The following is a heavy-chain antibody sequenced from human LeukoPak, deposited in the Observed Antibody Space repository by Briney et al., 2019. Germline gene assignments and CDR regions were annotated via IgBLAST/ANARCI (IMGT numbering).Heavy chain of an antibody. Sequence: GGSLRLSCVASGFTFSTYAMSWVRQAPGKGLEWVSAISGSGGSTYYADSVRGRFTISRDNSKNTLFLQMNSLRAEDTAAYYCAKSVGCGIVVVITQAFDIWGQGTMVTVSS. CDR1: GFTFSTYA. D-gene: IGHD3-22*01. J-gene: IGHJ3*02. V-gene: IGHV3-23*01. CDR3: AKSVGCGIVVVITQAFDI. CDR2: ISGSGGST.